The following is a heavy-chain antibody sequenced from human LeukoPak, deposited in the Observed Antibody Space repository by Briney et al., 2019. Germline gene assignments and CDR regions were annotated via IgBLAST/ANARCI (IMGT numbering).Heavy chain of an antibody. CDR3: ANSGSSGWLNYY. CDR1: GFTFSSYG. Sequence: GGSLRLSCAASGFTFSSYGMHWVRQAPGKGLEWVAVISYDGSNKYYADSVKGRFTISRDNSKNTLYLQMNSLRAEDTAVYYCANSGSSGWLNYYWGQGTLVTVSS. CDR2: ISYDGSNK. D-gene: IGHD6-19*01. J-gene: IGHJ4*02. V-gene: IGHV3-30*18.